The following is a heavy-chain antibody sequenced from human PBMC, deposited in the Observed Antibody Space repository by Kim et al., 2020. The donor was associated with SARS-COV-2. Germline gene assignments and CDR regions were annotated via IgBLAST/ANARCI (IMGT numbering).Heavy chain of an antibody. CDR3: AKGTYYYDSSGYLGSNF. CDR2: ISWNSGSI. Sequence: SLRLSCAASGFTFDDYAMHWVRQAPGKGLEWVSGISWNSGSIGYADSVKGRFTISRDNAKNSLYLQMNSLRAEDTALYYCAKGTYYYDSSGYLGSNF. CDR1: GFTFDDYA. J-gene: IGHJ4*01. D-gene: IGHD3-22*01. V-gene: IGHV3-9*01.